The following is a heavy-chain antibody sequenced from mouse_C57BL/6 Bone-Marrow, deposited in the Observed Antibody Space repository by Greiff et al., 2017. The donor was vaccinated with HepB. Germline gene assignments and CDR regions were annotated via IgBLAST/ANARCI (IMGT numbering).Heavy chain of an antibody. CDR2: ISSGSSTI. CDR1: GFTFSDYG. V-gene: IGHV5-17*01. J-gene: IGHJ2*01. CDR3: ARGGNWDFDY. D-gene: IGHD4-1*01. Sequence: EVQLVESGGGLVKPGGSLKLSCAASGFTFSDYGMHWVRQAPEKGLEWVAYISSGSSTIYYADTVKGRFTISRDTAKNTLFLQMTRLRSEDTAMYYCARGGNWDFDYWGQGTTLTVSS.